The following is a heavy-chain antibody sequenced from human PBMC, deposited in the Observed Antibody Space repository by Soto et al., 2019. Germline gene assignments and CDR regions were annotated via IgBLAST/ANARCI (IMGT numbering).Heavy chain of an antibody. CDR2: ISLGGTT. CDR1: GSTLSSFTYY. CDR3: VKQAVGSMSSV. Sequence: SETLSLTCAASGSTLSSFTYYWVWLRPPPGKGLEWIGTISLGGTTYSSPSLKSRLTASLDTSSNQVSLILSSVTVTDTAVYFCVKQAVGSMSSVWGPGTLVTVSS. J-gene: IGHJ4*02. D-gene: IGHD6-6*01. V-gene: IGHV4-39*01.